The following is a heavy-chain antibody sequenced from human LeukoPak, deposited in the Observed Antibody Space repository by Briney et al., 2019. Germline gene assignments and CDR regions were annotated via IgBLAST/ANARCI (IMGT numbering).Heavy chain of an antibody. J-gene: IGHJ4*02. CDR3: AKSRQDTAMINYSFDY. CDR2: ISGSGVSA. V-gene: IGHV3-23*01. D-gene: IGHD5-18*01. CDR1: GFTFSNFA. Sequence: GGSLRLSCAVSGFTFSNFAMSCVRQAPGKGLEWVSAISGSGVSAYYRDSVKGRLTISRDNSKNTLLLQMNSLTAEDTAVYYCAKSRQDTAMINYSFDYWGQGTLVTVSS.